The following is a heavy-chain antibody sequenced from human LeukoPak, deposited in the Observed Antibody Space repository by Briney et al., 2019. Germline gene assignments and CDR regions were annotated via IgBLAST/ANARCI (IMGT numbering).Heavy chain of an antibody. Sequence: RGSLRLSCAASGFTFNYFWMHWVRHVPGKGLVWVSGINNDGTAAYYADSVKGRFTISRDNAKNTVYLQRNGLRAEDTAVYYCATVSEYWGQGPLVIVSS. CDR1: GFTFNYFW. J-gene: IGHJ4*02. CDR2: INNDGTAA. V-gene: IGHV3-74*01. CDR3: ATVSEY.